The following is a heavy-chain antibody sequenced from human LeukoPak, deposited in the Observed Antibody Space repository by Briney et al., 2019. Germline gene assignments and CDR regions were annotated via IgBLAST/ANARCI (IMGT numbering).Heavy chain of an antibody. D-gene: IGHD1-26*01. J-gene: IGHJ5*02. Sequence: AASVRVSCTASGYTFTGYYMHWVRQAPGQGLEWMGWINPNSGGTNYAQKFQGRVTITRDTSISTAYMELSRLRSDDTAVYYCARASLSGSITPWGQGTLVTAPS. CDR2: INPNSGGT. CDR1: GYTFTGYY. V-gene: IGHV1-2*02. CDR3: ARASLSGSITP.